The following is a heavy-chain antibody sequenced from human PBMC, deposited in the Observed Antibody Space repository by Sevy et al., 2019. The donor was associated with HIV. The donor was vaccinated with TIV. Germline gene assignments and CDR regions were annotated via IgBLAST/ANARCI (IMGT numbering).Heavy chain of an antibody. J-gene: IGHJ4*02. CDR3: ARRGASGGWYHFDY. V-gene: IGHV5-51*01. D-gene: IGHD6-19*01. Sequence: GESLKISCKASGYSFTSSWIGWVRQMPGKGLEWMGIIYTTDSDARYSPSFEDRVTISVDKSIGTAYLQWSSLKASDTAIYYCARRGASGGWYHFDYWGQGTLVTVSS. CDR1: GYSFTSSW. CDR2: IYTTDSDA.